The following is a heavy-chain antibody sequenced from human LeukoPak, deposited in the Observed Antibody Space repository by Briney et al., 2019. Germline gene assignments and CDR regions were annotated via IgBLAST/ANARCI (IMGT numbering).Heavy chain of an antibody. J-gene: IGHJ5*02. CDR3: VRGQQLLS. CDR1: GFSFSTYG. Sequence: GTSLSLSCAASGFSFSTYGMHWVRQAPGKGLEWVAVISSDGKFKLYADSVKGRFTISRDNSKNTLYLQMNSLRVEDTAVYYCVRGQQLLSWGQGTLVTVSS. D-gene: IGHD6-13*01. V-gene: IGHV3-30*03. CDR2: ISSDGKFK.